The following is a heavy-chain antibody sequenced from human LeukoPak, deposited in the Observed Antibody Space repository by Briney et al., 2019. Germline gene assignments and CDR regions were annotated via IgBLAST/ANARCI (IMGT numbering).Heavy chain of an antibody. J-gene: IGHJ4*02. D-gene: IGHD3-10*01. CDR2: IDPSDSYT. CDR1: GYSFTSYW. V-gene: IGHV5-10-1*01. Sequence: GESLKISCKGSGYSFTSYWISWVRQMPGKGLEWMGRIDPSDSYTNYSPSFQGHVTISADKSISTAYLQWSSLKASDTAMYYCARHVPMVRGAQAVDYWGQGTLVTVSS. CDR3: ARHVPMVRGAQAVDY.